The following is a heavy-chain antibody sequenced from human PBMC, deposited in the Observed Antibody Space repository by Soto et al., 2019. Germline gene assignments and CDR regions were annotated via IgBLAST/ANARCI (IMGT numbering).Heavy chain of an antibody. CDR1: GYTFTGYY. CDR2: INPNSGGT. Sequence: ASVKVSCKASGYTFTGYYMHWVRQAPGQGLEWMGWINPNSGGTNHAQKFQGRVTMTRDTSISTAYMELSRLRSDDTAVYYCAREDYYDSTPLDNWFDPWGQGTLVTVSS. J-gene: IGHJ5*02. D-gene: IGHD3-22*01. V-gene: IGHV1-2*02. CDR3: AREDYYDSTPLDNWFDP.